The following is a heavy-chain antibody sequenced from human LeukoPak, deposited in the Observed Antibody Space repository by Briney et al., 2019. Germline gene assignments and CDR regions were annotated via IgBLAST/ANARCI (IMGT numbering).Heavy chain of an antibody. CDR1: GYTFTGYY. CDR3: ATQTKSYTWAY. Sequence: ASVKVSCKASGYTFTGYYMHWVRQAPGKGLEWMGGFDPEDGETIYAQKFQGRVTMTEDTSTDTAYMELSSLRSEDTAVYYCATQTKSYTWAYWGQGTLVTVSS. D-gene: IGHD3-16*01. J-gene: IGHJ4*02. CDR2: FDPEDGET. V-gene: IGHV1-24*01.